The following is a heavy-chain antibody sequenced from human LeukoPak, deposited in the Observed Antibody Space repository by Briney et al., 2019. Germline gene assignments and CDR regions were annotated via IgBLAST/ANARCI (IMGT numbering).Heavy chain of an antibody. V-gene: IGHV1-18*01. CDR1: GYTFTSYG. CDR2: ISAYNGNT. Sequence: ASVTVSCKASGYTFTSYGISWVRQAPGQGLEWMGWISAYNGNTNYAQKLQGRVTMTTDTSTSTAYMELRSLRSDDTAVYYCARVGYSSSWTRWFDPWGQGTLVTVSS. CDR3: ARVGYSSSWTRWFDP. J-gene: IGHJ5*02. D-gene: IGHD6-13*01.